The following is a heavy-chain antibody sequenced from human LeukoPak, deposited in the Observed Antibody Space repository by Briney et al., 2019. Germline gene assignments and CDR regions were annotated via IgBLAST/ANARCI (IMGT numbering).Heavy chain of an antibody. D-gene: IGHD6-13*01. Sequence: GGTLRLSCGASGFAFSNYAMSWVRQALEKGLESVSDIRSTGGTTAYADSVKGRFTISRDNSRNTLYLQMNSLRAEDTAVYYCARADRYGTTWYGRVDYWGQGTLVTVSS. V-gene: IGHV3-23*01. J-gene: IGHJ4*02. CDR3: ARADRYGTTWYGRVDY. CDR1: GFAFSNYA. CDR2: IRSTGGTT.